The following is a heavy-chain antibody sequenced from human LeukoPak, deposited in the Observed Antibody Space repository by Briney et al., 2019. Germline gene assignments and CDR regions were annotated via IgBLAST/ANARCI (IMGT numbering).Heavy chain of an antibody. Sequence: GASVKVSCKASGYTFTSYDINWVRQATGQGLERMGWMNPNSGNTGYAQKFQGRVTITRNTSISTAYMELSSLRSEDTAVYYCARAQPAFPHTGPPDYWGQGTLVTVSS. D-gene: IGHD1-14*01. V-gene: IGHV1-8*03. CDR1: GYTFTSYD. CDR2: MNPNSGNT. CDR3: ARAQPAFPHTGPPDY. J-gene: IGHJ4*02.